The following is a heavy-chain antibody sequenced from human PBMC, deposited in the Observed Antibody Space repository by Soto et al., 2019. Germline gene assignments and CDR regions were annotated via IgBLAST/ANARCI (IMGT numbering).Heavy chain of an antibody. V-gene: IGHV5-51*01. D-gene: IGHD2-8*01. CDR3: VRLAYCSNGVCYRFDY. J-gene: IGHJ4*02. CDR1: GFSFTAYW. Sequence: PGESLKISCKGSGFSFTAYWIGWMRQMPGKGLEWMGFIYPGDSDSRYSPSFQGQVTISAVRTISTAYLQWSSLKASDGAMYCWVRLAYCSNGVCYRFDYWGQGTLVTVSS. CDR2: IYPGDSDS.